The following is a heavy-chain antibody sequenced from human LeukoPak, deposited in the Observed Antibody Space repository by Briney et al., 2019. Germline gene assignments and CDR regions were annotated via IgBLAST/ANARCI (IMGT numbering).Heavy chain of an antibody. D-gene: IGHD3-16*01. CDR1: GYTFTSYS. CDR3: ARGGPYDYYYYYYMDV. J-gene: IGHJ6*03. Sequence: ASVKVSCKASGYTFTSYSISWVRQAPGQGLEWMGWISAYNGNINYAQKLQGRVTMTTDTSTSTAYMELRSLRSDDTAVYYCARGGPYDYYYYYYMDVWGKGTTVTVSS. CDR2: ISAYNGNI. V-gene: IGHV1-18*01.